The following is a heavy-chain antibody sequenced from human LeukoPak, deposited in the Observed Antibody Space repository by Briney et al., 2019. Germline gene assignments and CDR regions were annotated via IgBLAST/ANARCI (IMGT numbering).Heavy chain of an antibody. J-gene: IGHJ5*02. CDR3: ARGGPYDYVWGSYRSGPHWFDP. CDR2: INHSGST. V-gene: IGHV4-34*01. Sequence: SETLSLTCAVYGGSFSGYYWSWIRQPPGKGLEWIGEINHSGSTNYNPSLKSRVTISVDTSKNQFSLKLSPVTAADTAVYYCARGGPYDYVWGSYRSGPHWFDPWGQGTLVTVSS. CDR1: GGSFSGYY. D-gene: IGHD3-16*02.